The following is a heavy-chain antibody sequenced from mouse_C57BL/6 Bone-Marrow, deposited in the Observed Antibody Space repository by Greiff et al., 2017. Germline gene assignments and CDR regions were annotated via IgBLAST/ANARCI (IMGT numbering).Heavy chain of an antibody. Sequence: EVQLLQSGAGLVKPGGSLKLSCAASGFTFSDYGMHWVRQAPGQGLEWVAYISRGSGTIYYAETLKGRSTLTRDNAYSTLFLQLTSLRSEDTAMYYCARGEDGCAYWGQGTTLTVSA. D-gene: IGHD3-3*01. J-gene: IGHJ2*01. CDR3: ARGEDGCAY. CDR2: ISRGSGTI. V-gene: IGHV5-17*01. CDR1: GFTFSDYG.